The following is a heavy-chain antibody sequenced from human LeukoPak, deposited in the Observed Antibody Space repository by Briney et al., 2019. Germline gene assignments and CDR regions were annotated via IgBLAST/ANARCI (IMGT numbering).Heavy chain of an antibody. CDR3: AKEGSTYYYGSGKSHFDY. J-gene: IGHJ4*02. CDR1: GFTFSSYG. D-gene: IGHD3-10*01. CDR2: ISDSGGST. Sequence: GGTLRLSCAASGFTFSSYGMNWVRQAPGKGLEWVSGISDSGGSTYYADSVKGRFAISRDNSKSTLYLQMNSLRAEDTALYYCAKEGSTYYYGSGKSHFDYWGQGTLVTVSS. V-gene: IGHV3-23*01.